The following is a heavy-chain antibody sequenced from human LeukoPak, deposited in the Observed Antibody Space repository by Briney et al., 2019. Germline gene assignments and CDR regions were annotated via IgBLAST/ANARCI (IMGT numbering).Heavy chain of an antibody. J-gene: IGHJ5*02. CDR2: GSTSWRT. Sequence: PSETLSLTCTVSVGSISNHFCSGIRQPAGKGLEGIGRGSTSWRTYYNPSLKSRVTMSAATYKNPFSLKFTYMTAADTAVYYCARGDIVTGGARNSFDPWGQGTLVTVSS. V-gene: IGHV4-4*07. CDR3: ARGDIVTGGARNSFDP. D-gene: IGHD2-15*01. CDR1: VGSISNHF.